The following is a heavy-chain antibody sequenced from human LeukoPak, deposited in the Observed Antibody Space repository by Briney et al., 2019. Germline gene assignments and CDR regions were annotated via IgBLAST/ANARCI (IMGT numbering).Heavy chain of an antibody. D-gene: IGHD5-24*01. Sequence: ASVKVSCKASGGTFSSYAISWVRQASGQGLEWMGGIIPIFGTANYAQKFQGRVTITADESTSTAYMELSSLRSEDTAVYYCARDRHGYRRFDYWGQGTLVTVSS. J-gene: IGHJ4*02. CDR1: GGTFSSYA. CDR3: ARDRHGYRRFDY. CDR2: IIPIFGTA. V-gene: IGHV1-69*01.